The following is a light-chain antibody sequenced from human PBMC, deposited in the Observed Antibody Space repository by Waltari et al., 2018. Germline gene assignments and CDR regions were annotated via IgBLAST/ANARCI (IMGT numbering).Light chain of an antibody. V-gene: IGKV1-39*01. CDR3: QQSYTSPYT. Sequence: DIQMTQSPSSLSASVGDRITITCRARERIGRYLDWYQQRPGKAPKLPIYAASNLQSGAPSRFSGSGPGTAFTLTISSLQPEDSATYYCQQSYTSPYTFGQGT. J-gene: IGKJ2*01. CDR1: ERIGRY. CDR2: AAS.